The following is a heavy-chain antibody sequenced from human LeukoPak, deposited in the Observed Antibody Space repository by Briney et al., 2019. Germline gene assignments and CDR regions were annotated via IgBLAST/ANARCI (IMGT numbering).Heavy chain of an antibody. Sequence: SETLSLTCAVYGGSFSGYYWSWIRQPPGKGLEWIGEINHSGSTNYNPSLKSRVTISVDTSKNQFSLKLSSVTAADTAVYYCAITSGVAAAGTFDYWGQGTLVTVSS. CDR3: AITSGVAAAGTFDY. CDR1: GGSFSGYY. J-gene: IGHJ4*02. CDR2: INHSGST. V-gene: IGHV4-34*01. D-gene: IGHD6-13*01.